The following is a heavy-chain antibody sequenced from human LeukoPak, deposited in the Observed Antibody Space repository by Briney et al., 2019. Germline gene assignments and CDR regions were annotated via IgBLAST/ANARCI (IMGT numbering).Heavy chain of an antibody. CDR3: AKDLDIVVVSASSSSMDV. CDR2: ISFDGSNK. D-gene: IGHD2-2*01. V-gene: IGHV3-30*18. J-gene: IGHJ6*02. CDR1: GFTFSDYG. Sequence: GGSLRLSCAASGFTFSDYGMHWVRQAPGKGLEWVAVISFDGSNKYYADSLKGRFAISRDNSKNTLYLQMNSLRPEDTAVYYCAKDLDIVVVSASSSSMDVWGQGTTVTVSS.